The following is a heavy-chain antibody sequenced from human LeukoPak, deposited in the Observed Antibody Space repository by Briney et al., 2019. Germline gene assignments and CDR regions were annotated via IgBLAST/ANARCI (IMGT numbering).Heavy chain of an antibody. J-gene: IGHJ4*02. D-gene: IGHD3-16*01. CDR2: TYYRGST. CDR3: ARGWGYFDY. CDR1: GGSISAYY. V-gene: IGHV4-59*01. Sequence: SETLSLTCTVSGGSISAYYWSWIRQPPGKGLEWIGYTYYRGSTNYNPSLKSRVAISVDTSKNQFSLKLSSVAAADTAVYYCARGWGYFDYWGQGTLVTVSS.